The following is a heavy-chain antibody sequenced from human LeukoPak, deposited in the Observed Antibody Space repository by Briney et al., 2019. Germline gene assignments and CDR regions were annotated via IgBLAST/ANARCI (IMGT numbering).Heavy chain of an antibody. CDR2: IYYSGST. J-gene: IGHJ4*02. Sequence: SETLSLTCTVSGGSISSYYWSWIRQPPGKGLEWIGYIYYSGSTNYNPTLKSRVTISVDTSKNQFSLKLSSVTAADTAVYYCARHDTSGYYWYYFDYWGQGSLVTVSS. CDR3: ARHDTSGYYWYYFDY. V-gene: IGHV4-59*01. D-gene: IGHD3-22*01. CDR1: GGSISSYY.